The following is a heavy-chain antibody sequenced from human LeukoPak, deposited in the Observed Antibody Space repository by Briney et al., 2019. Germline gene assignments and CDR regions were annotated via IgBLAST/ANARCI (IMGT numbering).Heavy chain of an antibody. CDR3: AKPAHWWASPYDV. CDR2: ISGSGGST. J-gene: IGHJ6*04. V-gene: IGHV3-23*01. D-gene: IGHD2-15*01. CDR1: GFTFSDYS. Sequence: QPGGSLRLSCAASGFTFSDYSMNWVRQAPGKGLEWVSAISGSGGSTYYADSVKGRFTISRDNSKNTLYLQMNSLRAEDTAVYYCAKPAHWWASPYDVWGKGTTVTVSS.